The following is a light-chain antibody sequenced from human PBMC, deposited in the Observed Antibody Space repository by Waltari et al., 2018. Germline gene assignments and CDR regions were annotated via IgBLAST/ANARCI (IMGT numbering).Light chain of an antibody. Sequence: QSVLTQPPSASGTPGQRVTISCSGISSNIGVHTINWYQQLPGTAPKRPIYSNNQRPSGVPARFSGSKSGTSASLAISGLQSEDEADYYCATWDSSLNGFYVFGTGTKVTVL. CDR1: SSNIGVHT. CDR2: SNN. J-gene: IGLJ1*01. V-gene: IGLV1-44*01. CDR3: ATWDSSLNGFYV.